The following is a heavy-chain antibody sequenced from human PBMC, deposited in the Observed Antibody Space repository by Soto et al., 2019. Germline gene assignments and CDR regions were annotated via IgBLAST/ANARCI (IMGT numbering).Heavy chain of an antibody. D-gene: IGHD1-26*01. J-gene: IGHJ2*01. V-gene: IGHV1-69*12. CDR1: GGTFSSYA. CDR3: ARNSGGVGATTEAWYFDL. Sequence: QVQLVQSGAEVKKPGSSVKVSCKASGGTFSSYAISWVRQAPGQGLEWMGGIIPIFGTANYAQKFQGRVTITADESTSTAYMELSSLRSEDTAMYYCARNSGGVGATTEAWYFDLWGRGTLVTVSS. CDR2: IIPIFGTA.